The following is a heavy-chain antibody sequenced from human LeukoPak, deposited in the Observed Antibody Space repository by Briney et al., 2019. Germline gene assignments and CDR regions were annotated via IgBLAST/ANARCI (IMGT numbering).Heavy chain of an antibody. Sequence: GGSLRLSCAASGFTFSSYWMNWVRQAPGKGLEWVANIKQDGSEKYYVDSVKGRFTISRGNAKNSLYLQMNSLRAEDTAVYYCARDLNYYGSGSYYKVFDYWGQGTLVTVSS. CDR2: IKQDGSEK. V-gene: IGHV3-7*01. D-gene: IGHD3-10*01. CDR3: ARDLNYYGSGSYYKVFDY. J-gene: IGHJ4*02. CDR1: GFTFSSYW.